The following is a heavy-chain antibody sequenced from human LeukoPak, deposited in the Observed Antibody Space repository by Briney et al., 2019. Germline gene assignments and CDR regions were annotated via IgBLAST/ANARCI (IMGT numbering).Heavy chain of an antibody. Sequence: PGGSLRLSCAASGFTFSSYEMNWVRQAPGKGLEWVSYISSSGSTIYYADSVRGRFTISRDNSKNTLYLQMSSLRAEDTAVYFCAKECASDGSCYGSLDYWGQGSLVTVSS. D-gene: IGHD2-15*01. V-gene: IGHV3-48*03. CDR2: ISSSGSTI. J-gene: IGHJ4*02. CDR1: GFTFSSYE. CDR3: AKECASDGSCYGSLDY.